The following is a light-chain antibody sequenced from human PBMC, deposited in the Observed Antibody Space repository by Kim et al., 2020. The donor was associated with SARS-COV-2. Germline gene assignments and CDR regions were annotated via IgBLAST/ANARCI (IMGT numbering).Light chain of an antibody. CDR3: QSYDSSNWV. V-gene: IGLV6-57*01. Sequence: GKTVAISCTRSRGSLASNYVQRYQQRPGSSPTTVIYEDNQRPSGVPDRFSGSIDSSSNSASLTISGLKTEDEADYYCQSYDSSNWVFGGGTKLTVL. CDR1: RGSLASNY. CDR2: EDN. J-gene: IGLJ3*02.